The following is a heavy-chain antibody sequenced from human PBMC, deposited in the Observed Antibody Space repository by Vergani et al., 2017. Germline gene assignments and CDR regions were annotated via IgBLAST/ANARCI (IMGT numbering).Heavy chain of an antibody. J-gene: IGHJ4*02. Sequence: QVQLVESGGGVVQPGRSLRLSCAASGFTFSSNGMYWVRQAPGKGVEWVAVIWYVGSNKYYADTVKGRFTISRYNSKNTLYLQMNSLRAKDTAVYYCASGGAVFDRLFDNWGQGTLVTVSS. CDR1: GFTFSSNG. V-gene: IGHV3-33*01. CDR3: ASGGAVFDRLFDN. D-gene: IGHD3-9*01. CDR2: IWYVGSNK.